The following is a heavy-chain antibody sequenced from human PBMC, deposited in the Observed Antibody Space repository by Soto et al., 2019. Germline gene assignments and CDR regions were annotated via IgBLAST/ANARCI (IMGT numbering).Heavy chain of an antibody. CDR1: GYTFTDYY. CDR2: INPNSGGT. D-gene: IGHD3-22*01. Sequence: ASVKVSCKASGYTFTDYYMHWVRQAPGQGLEWMGWINPNSGGTNYAQKFQGRVTMTRDTSISTAYMELSRLRSDDTAVYYCARRKGDYYDSSGYHYYFDYWGQGTLVTVSS. CDR3: ARRKGDYYDSSGYHYYFDY. V-gene: IGHV1-2*02. J-gene: IGHJ4*02.